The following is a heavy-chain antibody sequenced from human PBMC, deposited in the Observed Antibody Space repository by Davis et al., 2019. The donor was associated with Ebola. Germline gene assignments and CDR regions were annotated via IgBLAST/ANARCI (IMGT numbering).Heavy chain of an antibody. CDR2: INHSGST. D-gene: IGHD3-9*01. Sequence: MPSETLSLTCAVYGGSFSSYYWSWIRQPPGKGLEWIGEINHSGSTNYNPSLKSRVTISVDTSKNQFSLKLSSVTAADTAVYYCARDNHYYDILTGYYKGGYNWFDPWGQGTLVTVSS. V-gene: IGHV4-34*01. J-gene: IGHJ5*02. CDR3: ARDNHYYDILTGYYKGGYNWFDP. CDR1: GGSFSSYY.